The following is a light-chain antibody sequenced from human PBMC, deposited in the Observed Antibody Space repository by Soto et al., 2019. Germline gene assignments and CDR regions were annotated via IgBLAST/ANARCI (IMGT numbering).Light chain of an antibody. V-gene: IGKV3-11*01. Sequence: EIVMTQAPATLSVSPGERSTLSCRASQSISSYLAWYQQKPGQAPXXLIYDASNRATGIPARFSGSGSGTEFTLTISSLEPEDFAVYYCQQRSNWLTFGGGTKVDIK. CDR1: QSISSY. J-gene: IGKJ4*01. CDR2: DAS. CDR3: QQRSNWLT.